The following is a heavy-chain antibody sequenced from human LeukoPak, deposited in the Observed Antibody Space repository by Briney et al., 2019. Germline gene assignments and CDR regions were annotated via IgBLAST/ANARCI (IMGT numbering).Heavy chain of an antibody. D-gene: IGHD6-13*01. CDR1: GYTFTSSY. J-gene: IGHJ6*02. V-gene: IGHV1-46*01. Sequence: ASVNVSCKASGYTFTSSYMHGVRQAPAQGLEWVGIINPCDGSTSYAQKFQGRVTMTRDTSTSTVYIELSSLRSEDTAVYYCATNPTADTETGVAAAVNNNYYGMDVWGQGTTVTVSS. CDR3: ATNPTADTETGVAAAVNNNYYGMDV. CDR2: INPCDGST.